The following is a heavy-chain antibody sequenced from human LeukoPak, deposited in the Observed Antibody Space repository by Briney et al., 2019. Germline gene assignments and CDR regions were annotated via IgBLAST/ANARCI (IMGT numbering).Heavy chain of an antibody. D-gene: IGHD4-23*01. CDR1: GDIVSISSAA. Sequence: SQTLSLTCAISGDIVSISSAAWNWIRQSPSRGLEWLGRTYYRSKWYNDYAVSVKSRITINPDTSKNQFSLQLNSVTPEDTAVYYCVRDWDYGGKGDCFDPWGQGTLVTVSS. CDR2: TYYRSKWYN. V-gene: IGHV6-1*01. J-gene: IGHJ5*02. CDR3: VRDWDYGGKGDCFDP.